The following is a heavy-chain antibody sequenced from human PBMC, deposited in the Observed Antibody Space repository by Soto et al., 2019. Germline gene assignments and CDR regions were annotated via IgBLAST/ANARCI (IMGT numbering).Heavy chain of an antibody. CDR3: ARGESTHCSNVVCSFFYNHDTVV. V-gene: IGHV1-2*04. CDR2: INPKSGGT. J-gene: IGHJ6*02. Sequence: ASVKVSCKASGYSFTDYHIHWVRQAPGQGLEWLGRINPKSGGTSTAQKFQGWVTMTTDTSISAASMELTRLTSDDTAIYYCARGESTHCSNVVCSFFYNHDTVVWG. CDR1: GYSFTDYH. D-gene: IGHD2-8*01.